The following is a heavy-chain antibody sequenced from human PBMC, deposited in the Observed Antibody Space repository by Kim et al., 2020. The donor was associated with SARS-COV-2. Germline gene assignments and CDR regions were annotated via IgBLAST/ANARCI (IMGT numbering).Heavy chain of an antibody. CDR2: IIPILGIA. CDR1: GGTFSSYA. CDR3: ARCPLNRGYFDY. V-gene: IGHV1-69*04. Sequence: SVKVSCKASGGTFSSYAISWVRQAPGQGLEWMGRIIPILGIANYAQKFQGRVTITADKSTSTAYMELSSLRSEGTAVYYCARCPLNRGYFDYWGQGTLVTVSS. D-gene: IGHD2-15*01. J-gene: IGHJ4*02.